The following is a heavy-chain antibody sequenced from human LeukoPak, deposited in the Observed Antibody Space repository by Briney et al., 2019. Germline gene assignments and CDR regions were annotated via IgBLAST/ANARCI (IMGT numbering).Heavy chain of an antibody. Sequence: ASVKVSCKASGYTFTGYYMHWVRQAPGQGLEWIGWINPNSGGTNYAQKFQGRVTMTRDTSISTAYMELSRLRSDDTAVYYCARDGLTPVGGFDYWGQGTLVTVSS. V-gene: IGHV1-2*02. CDR2: INPNSGGT. CDR1: GYTFTGYY. J-gene: IGHJ4*02. CDR3: ARDGLTPVGGFDY. D-gene: IGHD2-15*01.